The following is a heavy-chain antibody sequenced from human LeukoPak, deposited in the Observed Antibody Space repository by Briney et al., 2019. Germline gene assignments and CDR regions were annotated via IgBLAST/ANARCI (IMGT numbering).Heavy chain of an antibody. J-gene: IGHJ6*04. D-gene: IGHD3-10*02. Sequence: GGSLRLSCAASGFTFSSYGMNWVRQAPGKGLEWVSSISSSSSYIYYADSVKGRFTISRDNAKNSLYLQMNSLRAEDTAVYYCAELGITMIGGVWGKGTTVTISP. CDR2: ISSSSSYI. CDR3: AELGITMIGGV. CDR1: GFTFSSYG. V-gene: IGHV3-21*01.